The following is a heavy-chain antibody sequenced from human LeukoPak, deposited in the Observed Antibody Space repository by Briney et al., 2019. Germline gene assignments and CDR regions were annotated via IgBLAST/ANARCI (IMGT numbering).Heavy chain of an antibody. CDR2: INHSRSS. CDR3: ARGDAGGSYVT. V-gene: IGHV4-34*01. D-gene: IGHD1-26*01. J-gene: IGHJ5*02. CDR1: GEPFSGYY. Sequence: SETLSLTCAVYGEPFSGYYWRWIRQPPGEALEWIGEINHSRSSNDIPSLKRRVTISVDTSKNQFSRKLSSVTAADTAVYYCARGDAGGSYVTWGQGTLVTVS.